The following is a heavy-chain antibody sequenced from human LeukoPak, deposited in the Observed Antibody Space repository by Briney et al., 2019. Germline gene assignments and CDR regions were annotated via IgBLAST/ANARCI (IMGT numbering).Heavy chain of an antibody. J-gene: IGHJ4*02. Sequence: PGGPLRLSCAASGFTFSNAWMSWVRQAPGRGLEWVGRIKTKSDGGTTDYTAPVKGRFTLSRDDSKNTLYLQMDSLKTEDTAFYYCTTSRGRYTYADYWGQGTLVTVSS. CDR1: GFTFSNAW. D-gene: IGHD5-18*01. CDR2: IKTKSDGGTT. V-gene: IGHV3-15*01. CDR3: TTSRGRYTYADY.